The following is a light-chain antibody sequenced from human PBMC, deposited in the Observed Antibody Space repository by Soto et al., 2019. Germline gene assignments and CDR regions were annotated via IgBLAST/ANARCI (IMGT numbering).Light chain of an antibody. J-gene: IGKJ4*01. CDR2: DAS. Sequence: EIVLTQSPATLSLSPGERATLSCSASQSFSSSLAWYQQKPGQAPRLLIYDASNRATGIPARFSGSGSGTDFTLTISSLEPEDFAVYYCQQRSNWPLTFGGGTKVEIK. V-gene: IGKV3-11*01. CDR3: QQRSNWPLT. CDR1: QSFSSS.